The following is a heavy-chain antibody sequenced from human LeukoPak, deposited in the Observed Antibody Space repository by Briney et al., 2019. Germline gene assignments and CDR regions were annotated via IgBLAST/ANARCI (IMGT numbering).Heavy chain of an antibody. J-gene: IGHJ4*02. CDR1: GFTVSSHY. D-gene: IGHD3-10*01. CDR2: IYTGGST. Sequence: PGGSLKLSCAASGFTVSSHYMTWVRQAPGKGLDWVSVIYTGGSTYYADSVRGRFTISRDTSKNTLYLQMNRLRAEDTAVYYCARGIYGQYYFDFWGQGTVVTVSS. V-gene: IGHV3-53*01. CDR3: ARGIYGQYYFDF.